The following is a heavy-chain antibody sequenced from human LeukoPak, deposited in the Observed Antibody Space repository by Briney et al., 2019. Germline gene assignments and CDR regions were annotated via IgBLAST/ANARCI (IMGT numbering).Heavy chain of an antibody. V-gene: IGHV3-15*01. Sequence: GGSLRLSCAASGFTFSNTWMTWVRQAPGKGLEWVGRIKSKTDGGTTDYGAPVKGRLTISRDDSKNTLYQQMNSLKTEDTAVYYCSTGPSAFDYWGQGTLVTVSS. J-gene: IGHJ4*02. CDR2: IKSKTDGGTT. CDR1: GFTFSNTW. CDR3: STGPSAFDY.